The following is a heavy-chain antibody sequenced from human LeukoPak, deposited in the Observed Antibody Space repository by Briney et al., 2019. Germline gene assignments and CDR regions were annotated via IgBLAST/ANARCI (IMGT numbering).Heavy chain of an antibody. CDR3: AREFSDAFDI. J-gene: IGHJ3*02. V-gene: IGHV6-1*01. CDR1: GDSVFSNSAA. Sequence: SQTLSLTCAISGDSVFSNSAAWTWIRQSPSRGLEWLGRTYYWSKWYSGYAVSAKSRITINPDTSKNQFSLQLNSVTPGDTAVYYCAREFSDAFDIWGQGTMVTVSS. CDR2: TYYWSKWYS.